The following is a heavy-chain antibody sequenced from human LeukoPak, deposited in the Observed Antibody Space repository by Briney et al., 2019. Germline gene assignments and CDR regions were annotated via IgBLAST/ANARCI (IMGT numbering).Heavy chain of an antibody. CDR3: ARATIFGVFDY. Sequence: PSETLSLTCAVYGGSFSGYYWSWIRQPPGKGLEWIGEINHSGSTNYNPSLKSRVTISVDTSKNQFSLKLSSVTAADTAVYYCARATIFGVFDYWGQGTLVTVSS. D-gene: IGHD3-3*01. J-gene: IGHJ4*02. V-gene: IGHV4-34*01. CDR1: GGSFSGYY. CDR2: INHSGST.